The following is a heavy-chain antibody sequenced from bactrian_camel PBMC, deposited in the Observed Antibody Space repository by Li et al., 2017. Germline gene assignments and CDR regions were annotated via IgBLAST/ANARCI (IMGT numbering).Heavy chain of an antibody. CDR1: LYTHSNYC. V-gene: IGHV3-2*01. D-gene: IGHD6*01. CDR2: LYNSSFST. CDR3: ATDRSKSWYSALFDH. Sequence: HVQLVESGGGSVQSGGPLRLSCAASLYTHSNYCMGWFHQAPGKERERVALLYNSSFSTLYADSVKGRFTISQDKAKNTLYLQMNSLKPDDTGMYYCATDRSKSWYSALFDHWGQGTQVTVS. J-gene: IGHJ4*01.